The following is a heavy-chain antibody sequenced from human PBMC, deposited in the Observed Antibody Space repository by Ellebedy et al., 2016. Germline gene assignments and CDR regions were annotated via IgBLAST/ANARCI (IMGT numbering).Heavy chain of an antibody. CDR1: GGSISSGGYY. V-gene: IGHV4-61*08. J-gene: IGHJ2*01. CDR2: IYYSGST. D-gene: IGHD5-24*01. Sequence: SETLSLTCTVSGGSISSGGYYWSWIRQHPGKGLEWIGYIYYSGSTKYFPSLKSRVTISVDTSTNQLSLKLKAVPAADPAVYYVARLQTPRGDGYKRRPGSYPGSWYFDLWGRGTLVTVSS. CDR3: ARLQTPRGDGYKRRPGSYPGSWYFDL.